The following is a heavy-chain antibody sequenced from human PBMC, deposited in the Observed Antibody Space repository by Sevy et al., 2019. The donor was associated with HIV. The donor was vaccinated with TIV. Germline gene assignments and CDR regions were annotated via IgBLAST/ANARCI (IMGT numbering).Heavy chain of an antibody. CDR1: GFTFSSHW. Sequence: GGSLRLSCAASGFTFSSHWMFWVRQAPGKGLVWVSHINSHGTITNYADSVKGRFTISRDNAKNTVYLQINSLRAEDTAVYYCARGQVLRFLEWPTYGMDVWGQGTTDTVSS. CDR2: INSHGTIT. J-gene: IGHJ6*02. D-gene: IGHD3-3*01. V-gene: IGHV3-74*01. CDR3: ARGQVLRFLEWPTYGMDV.